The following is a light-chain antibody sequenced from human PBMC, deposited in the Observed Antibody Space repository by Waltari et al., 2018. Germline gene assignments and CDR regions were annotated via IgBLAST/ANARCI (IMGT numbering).Light chain of an antibody. V-gene: IGKV3-20*01. J-gene: IGKJ5*01. CDR1: QSVRSSY. Sequence: EIVLTQSPGTLSLSPGERATLSCRASQSVRSSYLAWYQQKPGQAPRLLIYGASSRATGIPDRFSGSGSGTDFTLTISRPEPEDFAVYYCQQYGTLITFGQGTRLEIK. CDR3: QQYGTLIT. CDR2: GAS.